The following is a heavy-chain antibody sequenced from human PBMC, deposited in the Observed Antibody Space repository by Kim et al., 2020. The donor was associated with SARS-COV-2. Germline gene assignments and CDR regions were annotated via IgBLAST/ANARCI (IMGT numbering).Heavy chain of an antibody. V-gene: IGHV3-9*01. CDR2: ISWNCGCI. CDR1: GFTFGDYA. J-gene: IGHJ6*02. Sequence: GGSLRLSCAASGFTFGDYAMHWVRQAPGKGLEWVSGISWNCGCIVYADSVKGRFTISRDNAKNSLYLQMNSLRAEDTALYYCAKDTAEGFYYYYGMDVWGQGTTVTVSS. CDR3: AKDTAEGFYYYYGMDV.